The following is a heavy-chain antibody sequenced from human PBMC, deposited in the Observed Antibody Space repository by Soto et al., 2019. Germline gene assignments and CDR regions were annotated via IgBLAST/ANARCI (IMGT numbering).Heavy chain of an antibody. V-gene: IGHV4-31*03. D-gene: IGHD5-18*01. Sequence: SETLSLTCTVSGGSISSGGYYWSWIRQHPGKGLEWIGYIYYSGSTYYNPSLKSRVTISVDTSKNQFSLKLSSVTAADTAVYYCARVDVGGTSYGLSLGAFDIWGQGTMVTVSS. CDR2: IYYSGST. J-gene: IGHJ3*02. CDR1: GGSISSGGYY. CDR3: ARVDVGGTSYGLSLGAFDI.